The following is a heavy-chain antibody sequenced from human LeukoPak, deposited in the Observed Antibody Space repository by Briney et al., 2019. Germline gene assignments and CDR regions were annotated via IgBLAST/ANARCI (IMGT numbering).Heavy chain of an antibody. J-gene: IGHJ4*02. Sequence: PGGSLRLSCAASGLAFSNYGMHWVRQPPGKGLEWVAFIRNDGTNTYYGDSVKGLFTISRDNSKNTLYLQMNSLRAEDTAVYYCAKRPSGIDYWGQGTLVTVSS. CDR3: AKRPSGIDY. D-gene: IGHD1-14*01. CDR2: IRNDGTNT. V-gene: IGHV3-30*02. CDR1: GLAFSNYG.